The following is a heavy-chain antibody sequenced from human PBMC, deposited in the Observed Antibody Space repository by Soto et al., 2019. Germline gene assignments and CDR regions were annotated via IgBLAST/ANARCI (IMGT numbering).Heavy chain of an antibody. CDR2: IYWDDDK. V-gene: IGHV2-5*02. CDR1: GVSLTTSGVG. Sequence: SGPTLVNPTQTLTLTCTLSGVSLTTSGVGVGWIRQPPGKALEWLALIYWDDDKRFSPSLKSRLAITRDTSKNQVALTMTNMDPLDTATYYCAYSRCGGDCLQSYSSHYYYGLDVWGQGTTVTVSS. D-gene: IGHD2-21*02. J-gene: IGHJ6*02. CDR3: AYSRCGGDCLQSYSSHYYYGLDV.